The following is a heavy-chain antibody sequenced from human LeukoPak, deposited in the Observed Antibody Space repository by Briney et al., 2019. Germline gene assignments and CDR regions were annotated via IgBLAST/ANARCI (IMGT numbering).Heavy chain of an antibody. CDR2: ISAYNGNT. CDR1: GYTFTNYG. D-gene: IGHD4-17*01. Sequence: ASVKVSCKASGYTFTNYGISWVRQAPGQGLEWMGRISAYNGNTNYAQKLQGRVTMTTDTSTTTAYMELRSLRSDDTAVYYCAREALVGYGDYVVPGERDYWGQGTLVTVSS. J-gene: IGHJ4*02. V-gene: IGHV1-18*01. CDR3: AREALVGYGDYVVPGERDY.